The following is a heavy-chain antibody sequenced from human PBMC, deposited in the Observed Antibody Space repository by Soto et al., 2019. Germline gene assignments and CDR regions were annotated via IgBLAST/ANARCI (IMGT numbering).Heavy chain of an antibody. V-gene: IGHV4-4*02. CDR2: INHSGST. CDR1: GGSISSSNW. CDR3: ARVSDCSSTSCYTNHFDY. Sequence: LSLTCAVSGGSISSSNWWSWVRQPPGKGLEWIGEINHSGSTNYNPSLKSRVTISVDTSKNQFSLKLSSVTAADTAVYYCARVSDCSSTSCYTNHFDYWGQGTRVTVSS. D-gene: IGHD2-2*02. J-gene: IGHJ4*02.